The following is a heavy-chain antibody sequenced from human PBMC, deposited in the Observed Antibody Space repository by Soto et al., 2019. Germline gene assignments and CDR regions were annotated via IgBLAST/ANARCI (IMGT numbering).Heavy chain of an antibody. CDR2: ISTFHGNT. D-gene: IGHD3-22*01. Sequence: ASVKVSCKASGYTFTSYGISWVRQAPGQGLEWMGWISTFHGNTNYAQKFQGSVTMTTDTSTSTAYMELRSLTSDDTAIYYCARYTYHSTGYPIDYWGQGTLGTGS. J-gene: IGHJ4*02. V-gene: IGHV1-18*04. CDR3: ARYTYHSTGYPIDY. CDR1: GYTFTSYG.